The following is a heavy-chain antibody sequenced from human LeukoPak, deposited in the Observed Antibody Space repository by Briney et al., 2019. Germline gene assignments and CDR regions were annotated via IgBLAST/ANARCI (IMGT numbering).Heavy chain of an antibody. CDR2: ISSSSSYI. D-gene: IGHD2-2*01. CDR1: GFTFSSYS. Sequence: PGGSLRISCADSGFTFSSYSMNWVRQAPGKGLEWVSSISSSSSYIYYADSVKGRFTISRDNAKNSLYLQMNSLRAEDTAVYYCARAPSSSRGYFQHWGQGTLVTVSS. CDR3: ARAPSSSRGYFQH. J-gene: IGHJ1*01. V-gene: IGHV3-21*01.